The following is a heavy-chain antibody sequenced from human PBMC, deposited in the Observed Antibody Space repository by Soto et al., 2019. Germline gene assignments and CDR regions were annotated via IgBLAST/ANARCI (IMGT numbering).Heavy chain of an antibody. D-gene: IGHD3-3*01. CDR3: ARGTYYDFWSGHYYYGMDV. Sequence: ASVKVSCKASGYTFTSYDISWVRQATGQGLEWMGWMNPNSGNTGYAQKFQGRVTMTRNTSISTAYMELSSLRSEDTAVYYCARGTYYDFWSGHYYYGMDVWGQGTTVTVSS. J-gene: IGHJ6*02. CDR1: GYTFTSYD. V-gene: IGHV1-8*01. CDR2: MNPNSGNT.